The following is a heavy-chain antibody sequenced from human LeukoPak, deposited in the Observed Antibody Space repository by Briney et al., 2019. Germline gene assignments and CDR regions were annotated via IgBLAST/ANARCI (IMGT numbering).Heavy chain of an antibody. V-gene: IGHV1-69*04. D-gene: IGHD3-3*01. CDR3: ARDLEMVHYYFDY. J-gene: IGHJ4*02. CDR2: IIPILGIA. CDR1: GGTFSSYA. Sequence: GSSVKVSCKASGGTFSSYAISWVRQAPGQGLEWMGRIIPILGIANYAQKFQGRVTITADKSTSTAYMELSSLRSEDTAVYYCARDLEMVHYYFDYWGQGTLVTVSS.